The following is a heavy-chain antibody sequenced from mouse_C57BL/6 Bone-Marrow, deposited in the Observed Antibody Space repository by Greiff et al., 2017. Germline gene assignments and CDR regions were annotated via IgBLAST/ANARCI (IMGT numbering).Heavy chain of an antibody. J-gene: IGHJ2*01. CDR2: IFPRSGNT. Sequence: VQLQQSGAELARPGASVKLSCKASGYTFTSYGISWVKQRTGQGLVWIGEIFPRSGNTYYNEKFKGKATLTADKSSSTAYMELRSLTSEDSAVYFCARDSSGYPFDYWGQGTTLTVSS. CDR3: ARDSSGYPFDY. V-gene: IGHV1-81*01. D-gene: IGHD3-2*02. CDR1: GYTFTSYG.